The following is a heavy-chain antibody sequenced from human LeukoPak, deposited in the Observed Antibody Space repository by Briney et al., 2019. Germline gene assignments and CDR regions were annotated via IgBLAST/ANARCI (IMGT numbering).Heavy chain of an antibody. CDR2: IIPILGIA. Sequence: GASVKVSCKAPGGTFSSYAISWVRQAPGQGLEWMGRIIPILGIANYAQKFQGRVTITADKSTSTAYMELSSLRSEDTAVYYCARVVAAAGTLLLYFQHWGQGTLVTVSS. D-gene: IGHD6-13*01. V-gene: IGHV1-69*04. CDR1: GGTFSSYA. CDR3: ARVVAAAGTLLLYFQH. J-gene: IGHJ1*01.